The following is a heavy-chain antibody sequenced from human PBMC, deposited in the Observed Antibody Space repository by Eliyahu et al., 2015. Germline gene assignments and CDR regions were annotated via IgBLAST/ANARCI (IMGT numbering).Heavy chain of an antibody. CDR3: ARLEVIAARHPNSNDYYYYYMDV. J-gene: IGHJ6*03. CDR1: GSXFXSYA. D-gene: IGHD6-6*01. CDR2: ISSNGGST. Sequence: EVQLVESGGGLVQPGGSLRLSCAASGSXFXSYAMPWXRQAPGKGLEYVSAISSNGGSTYYANSVKGRFTISGDNSKNTLYLQMGSLRAEDMAVYYCARLEVIAARHPNSNDYYYYYMDVWGKGTTVTVSS. V-gene: IGHV3-64*01.